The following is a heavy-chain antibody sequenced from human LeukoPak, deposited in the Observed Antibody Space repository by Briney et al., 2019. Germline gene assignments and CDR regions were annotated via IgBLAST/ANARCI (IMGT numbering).Heavy chain of an antibody. CDR3: ARVVLRFLEWGDFDY. V-gene: IGHV1-69*05. Sequence: GASVKVSCKASGGTFSSYAISWVRQAPGQGLEWMGAIIPIFGTANYAQKFQGRVTITTDESTSTAYMELSSLRSDDTAVYYCARVVLRFLEWGDFDYWGQGTLVTVSS. CDR2: IIPIFGTA. D-gene: IGHD3-3*01. J-gene: IGHJ4*02. CDR1: GGTFSSYA.